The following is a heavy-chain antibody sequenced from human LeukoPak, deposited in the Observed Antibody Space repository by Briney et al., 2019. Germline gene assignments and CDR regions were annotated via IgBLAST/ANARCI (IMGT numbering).Heavy chain of an antibody. CDR3: VSDRETQEQI. V-gene: IGHV3-64D*09. J-gene: IGHJ3*02. D-gene: IGHD1-26*01. CDR2: ISYNGDST. CDR1: GFTSSRHN. Sequence: PGGSLRLSCSGSGFTSSRHNMHWVRQAPGKGLEYVSAISYNGDSTYYVDSVKGRFTISRDNSKNTLDLQMSSLRPEDTAVYYCVSDRETQEQIWGPGTLVTVPT.